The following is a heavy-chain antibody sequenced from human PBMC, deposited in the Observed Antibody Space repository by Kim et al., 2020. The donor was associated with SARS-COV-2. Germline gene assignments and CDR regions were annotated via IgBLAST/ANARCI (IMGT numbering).Heavy chain of an antibody. CDR2: ISGSGGST. Sequence: GGSLRLSCAASGFTFSSYAMSWVRQAPGKGLEWVSAISGSGGSTYYADSVKGRFTISRDNSKNTLYLQMNSLRAEDTAVYYCAKVQLRYFDWFTFDYWGQGTLVTVSS. CDR1: GFTFSSYA. V-gene: IGHV3-23*01. CDR3: AKVQLRYFDWFTFDY. D-gene: IGHD3-9*01. J-gene: IGHJ4*02.